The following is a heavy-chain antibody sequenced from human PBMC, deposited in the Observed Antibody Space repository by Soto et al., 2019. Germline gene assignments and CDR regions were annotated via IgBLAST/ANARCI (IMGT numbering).Heavy chain of an antibody. V-gene: IGHV1-2*02. CDR1: GYTFSDYY. D-gene: IGHD6-19*01. Sequence: ASVKVSCKASGYTFSDYYMHWVRQAPGQGLEWMGWINANSGGTTYTQKFQGRVTMTRDTSTSTAYMELSRLSSDDTAIYYCARLQIEVAGSNWGQGTLVTVSS. J-gene: IGHJ4*02. CDR2: INANSGGT. CDR3: ARLQIEVAGSN.